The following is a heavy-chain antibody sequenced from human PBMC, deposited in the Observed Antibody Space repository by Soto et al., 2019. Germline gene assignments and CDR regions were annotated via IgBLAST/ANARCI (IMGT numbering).Heavy chain of an antibody. CDR1: GGTFSSYT. V-gene: IGHV1-69*02. J-gene: IGHJ4*02. CDR2: IIPILGIA. Sequence: SVKVSCKASGGTFSSYTISWVRQAPGQGLEWMGRIIPILGIANYAQKFQGRVTITADKSTSTAYMELSSLRSEDTAVYYCARGSIAAAGLYVDWGQGTLVTVAS. D-gene: IGHD6-13*01. CDR3: ARGSIAAAGLYVD.